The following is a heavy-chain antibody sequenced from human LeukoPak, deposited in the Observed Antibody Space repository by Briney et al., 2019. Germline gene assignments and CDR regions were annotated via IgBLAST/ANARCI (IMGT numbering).Heavy chain of an antibody. CDR3: ARDPGRDIVLMVYAVDAFDI. D-gene: IGHD2-8*01. CDR1: GYTFSGYY. Sequence: ASVKVSCKASGYTFSGYYIHWVRQAPGQGLEWMGWINPNSGGTNYAQKFQGRVTMTRDTSISTAYMELSRLRSDDTAVYYCARDPGRDIVLMVYAVDAFDIWGQGTMVTVSS. V-gene: IGHV1-2*02. J-gene: IGHJ3*02. CDR2: INPNSGGT.